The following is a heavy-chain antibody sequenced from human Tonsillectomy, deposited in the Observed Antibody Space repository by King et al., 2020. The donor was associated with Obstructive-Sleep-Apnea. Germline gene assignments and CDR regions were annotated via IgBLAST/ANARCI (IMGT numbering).Heavy chain of an antibody. CDR1: GGSLSNSGYY. D-gene: IGHD7-27*01. CDR3: ARVALGKGTFDI. Sequence: VPLQESGPGLVRPSQTLSLTCSVSGGSLSNSGYYWRWIRQHPGKGLEWIGYIFYNGNTDYNPSLKSRLTISVDTTKNQFSLKLTSVTAADTAVYYCARVALGKGTFDIWGQGATVAVSS. V-gene: IGHV4-31*03. J-gene: IGHJ3*02. CDR2: IFYNGNT.